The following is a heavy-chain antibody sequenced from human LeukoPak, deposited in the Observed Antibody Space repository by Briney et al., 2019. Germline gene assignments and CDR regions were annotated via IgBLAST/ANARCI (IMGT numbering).Heavy chain of an antibody. J-gene: IGHJ4*02. CDR2: INPSGDST. CDR3: AKLATSDTGETY. Sequence: RASVKVSCKASGYTFTGYYIHWVRQAPGQGLEWMGVINPSGDSTTYAQNFQGRVTMTRDTSTSTVYMELRSLRSEDTAIYYCAKLATSDTGETYWGQGTLVTVSS. V-gene: IGHV1-46*01. D-gene: IGHD3-16*01. CDR1: GYTFTGYY.